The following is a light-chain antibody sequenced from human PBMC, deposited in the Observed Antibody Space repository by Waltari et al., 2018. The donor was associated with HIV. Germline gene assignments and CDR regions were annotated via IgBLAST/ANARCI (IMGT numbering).Light chain of an antibody. Sequence: QTVVTQEPSLTVSPGGTITLPCSSATGPVGNGHYVNWFHQKPGQPPRPLIYSSTRRHPLTPERFSGSLVGDRAALTLSNVWPEDQADYYCMLFFRTSYLFGGGTKVTVL. J-gene: IGLJ2*01. CDR1: TGPVGNGHY. CDR2: SST. V-gene: IGLV7-43*01. CDR3: MLFFRTSYL.